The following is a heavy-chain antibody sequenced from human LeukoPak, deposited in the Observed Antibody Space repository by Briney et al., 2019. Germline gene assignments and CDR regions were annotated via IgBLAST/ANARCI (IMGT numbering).Heavy chain of an antibody. D-gene: IGHD4-17*01. CDR2: ISGSGGRT. Sequence: QPGGSLRLSCAASGFTFSSYAMSWVRQAPGKGREWVSAISGSGGRTYYADSVKRRFTISRDNSKNTLYLQMNSRRADDTALYYWAKAADGDYVNWFDPWGQGSLVIVSS. V-gene: IGHV3-23*01. CDR3: AKAADGDYVNWFDP. CDR1: GFTFSSYA. J-gene: IGHJ5*02.